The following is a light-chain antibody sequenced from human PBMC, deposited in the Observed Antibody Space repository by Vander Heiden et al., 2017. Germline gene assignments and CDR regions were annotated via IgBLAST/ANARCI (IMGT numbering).Light chain of an antibody. V-gene: IGKV3-15*01. J-gene: IGKJ2*01. CDR3: QQYHTWPYT. Sequence: ELVITQSPASLSVSPGDRASLSCRASQRLNNDLAWYEQKPGQAPRLLFYGASTRATGVPARFSGSGSGTDFTLTISSLQSEDSASYFCQQYHTWPYTFGQGTRLEIK. CDR2: GAS. CDR1: QRLNND.